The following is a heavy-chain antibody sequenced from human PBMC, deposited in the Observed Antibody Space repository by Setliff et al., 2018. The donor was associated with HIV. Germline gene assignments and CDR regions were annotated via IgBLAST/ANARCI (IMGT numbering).Heavy chain of an antibody. D-gene: IGHD4-17*01. CDR3: TRYHGDYPIVGYAFDM. V-gene: IGHV3-49*04. J-gene: IGHJ3*02. Sequence: SLRLSCAASGFTFGDYAMSWVRQAPGKGLEWVGFIRSKTYGGTTEYAASVKGRFTVSRDDSKSIAYLQMNSLRTEDTAVYYCTRYHGDYPIVGYAFDMWGQGTVVTVSS. CDR1: GFTFGDYA. CDR2: IRSKTYGGTT.